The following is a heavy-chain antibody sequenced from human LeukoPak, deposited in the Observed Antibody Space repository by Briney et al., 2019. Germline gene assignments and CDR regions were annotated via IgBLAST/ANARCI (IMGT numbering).Heavy chain of an antibody. CDR1: GYTFTGYY. D-gene: IGHD3-9*01. J-gene: IGHJ4*02. Sequence: ASVKVSCMASGYTFTGYYMHWVRQAPGQGLEWMGWINPNSGGTNYAQKFQGWVTMTRDTSISTAYMELSRLRSDDTAVYYCARGERYFDWLLDYWGQGTLVTVSS. CDR3: ARGERYFDWLLDY. CDR2: INPNSGGT. V-gene: IGHV1-2*04.